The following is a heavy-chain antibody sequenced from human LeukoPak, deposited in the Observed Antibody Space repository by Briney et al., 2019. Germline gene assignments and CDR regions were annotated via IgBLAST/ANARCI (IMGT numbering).Heavy chain of an antibody. Sequence: PGGSLRLSCAASGFTFFSYGMHWVRQAPGKGLEWVAVISSDESHKYHEDSVKGRFTISRDNSKNTLYLQMNSLRAEDTAVYYCAKDRYSGSYYFDYWGQGTLVTVSS. D-gene: IGHD1-26*01. CDR1: GFTFFSYG. J-gene: IGHJ4*02. CDR2: ISSDESHK. CDR3: AKDRYSGSYYFDY. V-gene: IGHV3-30*18.